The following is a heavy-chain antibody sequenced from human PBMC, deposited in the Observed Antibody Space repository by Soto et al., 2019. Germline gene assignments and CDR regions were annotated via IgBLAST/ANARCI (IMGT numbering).Heavy chain of an antibody. V-gene: IGHV3-23*01. CDR1: GFTFSSYA. CDR2: ISGSGGST. CDR3: AVYSGHDIPPQRYNWFDP. J-gene: IGHJ5*02. D-gene: IGHD5-12*01. Sequence: GGSLRLSCAASGFTFSSYAMSWVRQAPGKGLEWVSAISGSGGSTYYADSVKGRFTISRDNSKNPLYLQMNSRRAEDTAVYYWAVYSGHDIPPQRYNWFDPWGQGTLVTVSS.